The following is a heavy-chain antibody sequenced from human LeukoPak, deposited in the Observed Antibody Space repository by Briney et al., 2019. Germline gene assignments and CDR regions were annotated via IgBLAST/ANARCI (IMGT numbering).Heavy chain of an antibody. CDR1: GFMFNNYW. CDR2: INPDGSDK. Sequence: AGGSLRLSCAASGFMFNNYWMAWVRQAPGKGLEWVANINPDGSDKYYVDSVKGRFTISRDNAKNSLYLQMNSLRAEDTAVYYCGKDYRGQGILVTVSS. CDR3: GKDY. V-gene: IGHV3-7*04. J-gene: IGHJ4*02.